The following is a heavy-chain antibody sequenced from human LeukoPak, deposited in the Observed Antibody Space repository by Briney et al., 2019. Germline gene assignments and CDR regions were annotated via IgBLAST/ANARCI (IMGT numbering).Heavy chain of an antibody. CDR1: GFTFSSYG. CDR2: IRYDGSNK. CDR3: ARVKANRSGWYYFDY. Sequence: GGSLRLSCAASGFTFSSYGMHWVRQAPGKGLEWVAFIRYDGSNKYYADSVKGRFTISRDNSKNTLYLQMNSLRAEDTAVYYCARVKANRSGWYYFDYWGQGTLVTVSS. D-gene: IGHD6-19*01. J-gene: IGHJ4*02. V-gene: IGHV3-30*02.